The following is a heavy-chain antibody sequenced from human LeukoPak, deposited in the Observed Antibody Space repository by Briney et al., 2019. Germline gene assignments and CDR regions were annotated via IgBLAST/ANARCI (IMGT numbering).Heavy chain of an antibody. Sequence: GESLKISCKGSGYSFTTYWIGWVRQMPGKGLEWRGIIYPGDSDTRYSPSFQGQVTISADKSINTAYLQWISLKASDTAMYYCARARKTSGWYGDYWGQGTLVTVSS. CDR1: GYSFTTYW. V-gene: IGHV5-51*01. CDR2: IYPGDSDT. D-gene: IGHD6-19*01. CDR3: ARARKTSGWYGDY. J-gene: IGHJ4*02.